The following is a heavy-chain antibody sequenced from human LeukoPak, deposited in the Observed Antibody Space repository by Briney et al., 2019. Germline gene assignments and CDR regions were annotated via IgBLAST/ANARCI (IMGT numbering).Heavy chain of an antibody. Sequence: SETLSLTCTVSGGSISSYYWSWIRQPPGKGLEWIGYIYYSGSTNYNLSLKSRVTISVDTSKNQFSLKLSSVTAADTAVYYCARMVATIVSYYGMDVWGQGTTVTVSS. CDR3: ARMVATIVSYYGMDV. D-gene: IGHD5-12*01. J-gene: IGHJ6*02. V-gene: IGHV4-59*01. CDR1: GGSISSYY. CDR2: IYYSGST.